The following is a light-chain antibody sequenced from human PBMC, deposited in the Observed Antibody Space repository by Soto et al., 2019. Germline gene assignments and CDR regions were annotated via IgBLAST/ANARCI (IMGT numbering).Light chain of an antibody. Sequence: SALTQPASVSGSPGQSITISCTGTSSDVGGYNYVSWYQQHPGKAPKLMIYDVSNRPSGVSNRFSGSKSGNTASLTISGLQAEDEADYYCSSYTSSFGTGTKVTVL. J-gene: IGLJ1*01. CDR1: SSDVGGYNY. V-gene: IGLV2-14*01. CDR3: SSYTSS. CDR2: DVS.